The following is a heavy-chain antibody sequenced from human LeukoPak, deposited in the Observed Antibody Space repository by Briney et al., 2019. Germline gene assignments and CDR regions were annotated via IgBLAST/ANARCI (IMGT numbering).Heavy chain of an antibody. CDR2: IYYDGSNI. J-gene: IGHJ4*02. Sequence: GGSLRLSCAASEFTFTTYGMHWGRQAPPKGLEWVAFIYYDGSNIYYADYVKGRFTISRDISKNPLYLQLDSLRAADTAIYYCARDWKTNSFDYWGQGTLVTVSS. CDR3: ARDWKTNSFDY. CDR1: EFTFTTYG. D-gene: IGHD1-1*01. V-gene: IGHV3-33*01.